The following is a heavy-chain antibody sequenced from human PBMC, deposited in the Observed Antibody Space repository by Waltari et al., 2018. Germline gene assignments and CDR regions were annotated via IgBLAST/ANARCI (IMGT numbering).Heavy chain of an antibody. V-gene: IGHV4-39*01. CDR1: GVSIRTSRYY. CDR3: ATLPIPLELWYFDL. D-gene: IGHD1-7*01. J-gene: IGHJ2*01. Sequence: QLQLQESGPGLVNPSETLSLTCTVSGVSIRTSRYYWCWIRQHPGKGLDWIGSLHYGGSSYFNPSLKSRVTISVDTSKNQFSLKLTSVTAADTAVYYCATLPIPLELWYFDLWGRGTLVTVSS. CDR2: LHYGGSS.